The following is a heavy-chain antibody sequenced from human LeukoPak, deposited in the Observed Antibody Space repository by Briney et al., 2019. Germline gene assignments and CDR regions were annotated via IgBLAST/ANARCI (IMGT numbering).Heavy chain of an antibody. J-gene: IGHJ4*02. V-gene: IGHV1-69*05. CDR1: GGTFSSYA. CDR2: IIPIFGTA. Sequence: GASVKVSCKASGGTFSSYAISWVRQAPGQGLEWMGGIIPIFGTANYAQKFQGRVTITTDESTSTAYMELSSLRSEDTAVYYCASSHDYGDYVRFDYWGQGTLVTVSS. CDR3: ASSHDYGDYVRFDY. D-gene: IGHD4-17*01.